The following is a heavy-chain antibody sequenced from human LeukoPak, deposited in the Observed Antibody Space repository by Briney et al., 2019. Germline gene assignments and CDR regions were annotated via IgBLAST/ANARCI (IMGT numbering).Heavy chain of an antibody. V-gene: IGHV1-69*02. CDR3: ARAGADSSSWYSPDFDY. CDR2: IIPILGIA. J-gene: IGHJ4*02. D-gene: IGHD6-13*01. Sequence: SVKVSCKASGGTFSSYSITWVRQAPGQGLEWMGRIIPILGIANYAQKFQGRVTITADKSTSTAYMELSSLRSEDTAVYYCARAGADSSSWYSPDFDYWGQGTLVTVSS. CDR1: GGTFSSYS.